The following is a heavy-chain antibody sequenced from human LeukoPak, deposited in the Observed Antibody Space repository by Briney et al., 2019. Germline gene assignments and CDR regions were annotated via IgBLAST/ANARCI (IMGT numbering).Heavy chain of an antibody. CDR2: IYYSGST. V-gene: IGHV4-39*01. D-gene: IGHD2-2*01. Sequence: SETPSLTCTVSGGSISSSSYYWGWIPPPPGKGLEWIGRIYYSGSTYYNPSLKSRVTISVDTSKNQLSLKLSSVTAADTAVYYCARQLGYCSSTSCYADKVDYWGQGTLVTVSS. CDR3: ARQLGYCSSTSCYADKVDY. J-gene: IGHJ4*02. CDR1: GGSISSSSYY.